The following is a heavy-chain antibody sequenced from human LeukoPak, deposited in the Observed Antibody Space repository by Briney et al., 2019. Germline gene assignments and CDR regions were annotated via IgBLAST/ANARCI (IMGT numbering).Heavy chain of an antibody. D-gene: IGHD4-23*01. CDR2: IYYSGST. CDR1: GGSISSGDYY. Sequence: SQTLSLTCTVSGGSISSGDYYWSWIRQPPGKGLEWIGYIYYSGSTYYNPSLKSRVTISVDTSKNQFSLKLSSVTAADTAVYYCARDDDYGGKLDYWGQGTLVTVSS. J-gene: IGHJ4*02. V-gene: IGHV4-30-4*01. CDR3: ARDDDYGGKLDY.